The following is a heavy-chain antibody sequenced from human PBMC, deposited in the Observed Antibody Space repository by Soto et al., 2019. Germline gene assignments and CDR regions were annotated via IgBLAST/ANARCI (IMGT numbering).Heavy chain of an antibody. Sequence: PGGSLRLSCAASGFTFSSYGMHWVRQAPGKGLEWVSVISSNGGSKYYANSVKGRFTISRDNSKNTLYLQMGSLRAEDMAVYYCARDPLRYYYGSGGLDYWGQGTLVTVSS. D-gene: IGHD3-10*01. CDR1: GFTFSSYG. CDR2: ISSNGGSK. J-gene: IGHJ4*02. V-gene: IGHV3-64*01. CDR3: ARDPLRYYYGSGGLDY.